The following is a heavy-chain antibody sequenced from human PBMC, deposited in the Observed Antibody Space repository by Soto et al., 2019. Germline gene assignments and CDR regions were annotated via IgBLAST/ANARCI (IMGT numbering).Heavy chain of an antibody. CDR3: ARPRLPGYSSGFDY. CDR2: IYYSGST. CDR1: GGSVSSGSYY. D-gene: IGHD6-19*01. J-gene: IGHJ4*02. Sequence: QVQLQESGPGLVKPSETLSLTCTVSGGSVSSGSYYWSWIRQPPGKGLEWIGYIYYSGSTNYNPSLKSRVTISVDTCKNQFSLKLSSVTAADTAVYYCARPRLPGYSSGFDYWGQGTLVTVSS. V-gene: IGHV4-61*01.